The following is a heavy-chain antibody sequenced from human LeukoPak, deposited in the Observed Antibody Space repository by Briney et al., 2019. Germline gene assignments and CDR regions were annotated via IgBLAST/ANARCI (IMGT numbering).Heavy chain of an antibody. J-gene: IGHJ4*02. D-gene: IGHD3-9*01. CDR3: ARDGDYDMLAGSVY. CDR2: ISSSSSYI. CDR1: GFTFSSYS. V-gene: IGHV3-21*01. Sequence: GGSLRLSCAASGFTFSSYSMNWARHAPGKGLEWVSSISSSSSYIYHADTVKGRFPISRHNAKNSVSLQLYTLRAGHRATYYCARDGDYDMLAGSVYWGQGTLVTVSP.